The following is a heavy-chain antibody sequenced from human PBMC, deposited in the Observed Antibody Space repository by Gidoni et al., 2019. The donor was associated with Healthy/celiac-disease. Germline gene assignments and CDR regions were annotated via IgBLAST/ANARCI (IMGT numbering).Heavy chain of an antibody. CDR3: ARAPFWSGYYHTEDPNRDYYYYGMDV. D-gene: IGHD3-3*01. J-gene: IGHJ6*02. V-gene: IGHV3-53*01. Sequence: EVQLVESGGGLIKPGGSLRLSCAASGFPVSTNYMSWVPTAPGKGLEWVSVIYSGGSTYYEGSVKGRFTISRDNSKNTLYLQMNSRRAEDTAVYYCARAPFWSGYYHTEDPNRDYYYYGMDVWGQGTTGTVSS. CDR1: GFPVSTNY. CDR2: IYSGGST.